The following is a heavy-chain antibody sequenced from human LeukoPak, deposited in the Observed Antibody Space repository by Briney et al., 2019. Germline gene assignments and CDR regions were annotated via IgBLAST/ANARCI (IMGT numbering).Heavy chain of an antibody. CDR3: GSTNSFSY. CDR1: GFAFSNYW. V-gene: IGHV3-7*01. D-gene: IGHD2-2*01. CDR2: IKQDGSET. J-gene: IGHJ4*02. Sequence: GESLRLSCAASGFAFSNYWMNWARQAPGKGLEWVANIKQDGSETYYVDSVKGRFTISRDNAKNSLYLQMSSLRTEDTALYYCGSTNSFSYWGQGTLVTVSS.